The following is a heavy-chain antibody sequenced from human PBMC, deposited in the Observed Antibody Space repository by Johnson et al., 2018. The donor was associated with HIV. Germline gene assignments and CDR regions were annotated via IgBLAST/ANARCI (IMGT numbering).Heavy chain of an antibody. D-gene: IGHD6-19*01. CDR1: GFTFSSYG. Sequence: QVQLVESGGGVVQPGRSLRLSCAASGFTFSSYGMHWVRQAPGKGLEWVAVISYDGSNKYYADSVKGRFTISRDNSKNTLYLQMNSLRAEDTAVYDCAKEASGWYGGAFDIWGQGTMVTVSS. CDR2: ISYDGSNK. J-gene: IGHJ3*02. V-gene: IGHV3-30*18. CDR3: AKEASGWYGGAFDI.